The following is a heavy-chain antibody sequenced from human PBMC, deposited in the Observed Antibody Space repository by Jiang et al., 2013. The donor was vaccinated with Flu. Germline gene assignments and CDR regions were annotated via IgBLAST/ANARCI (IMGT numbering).Heavy chain of an antibody. CDR3: AKDYSSSWYYFDY. Sequence: QLLESGGGVVQPGRSLRLSCAASGFTFSSYAMSWVRQAPGKGLEWVSTISGSGGGTYYPDSVKGRFTISRDNSKNTLYLQMNSLRAEDTAVYYCAKDYSSSWYYFDYWGQGTLVTVSS. V-gene: IGHV3-23*01. CDR2: ISGSGGGT. D-gene: IGHD6-13*01. CDR1: GFTFSSYA. J-gene: IGHJ4*02.